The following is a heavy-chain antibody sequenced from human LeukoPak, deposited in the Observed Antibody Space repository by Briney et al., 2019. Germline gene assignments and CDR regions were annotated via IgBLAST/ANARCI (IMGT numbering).Heavy chain of an antibody. D-gene: IGHD3-10*01. CDR2: ISAYNGNT. CDR3: ARTLAYGSGSYSGYY. CDR1: GYTFTSYG. J-gene: IGHJ4*02. Sequence: ASVKVSCKASGYTFTSYGISWVRQAPGQGIEWMGWISAYNGNTNYAQKLQGRVTMTTDTSTSTAYMELRSLRSDDTAVYYCARTLAYGSGSYSGYYWGQGTLVTVSS. V-gene: IGHV1-18*04.